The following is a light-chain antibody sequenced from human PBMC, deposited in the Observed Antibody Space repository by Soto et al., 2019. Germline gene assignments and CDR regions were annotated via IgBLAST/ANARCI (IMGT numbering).Light chain of an antibody. CDR1: QSIRDR. CDR3: QPSSTGWA. J-gene: IGKJ1*01. Sequence: DIQMTQSPSTLSASVGDRVTITCRASQSIRDRLAWYQRKPGKAPKRLIFDASSLESGFPSRFSGSGSGTEFTLTISRLPPDYGATYSCQPSSTGWAVGQGNKVAI. CDR2: DAS. V-gene: IGKV1-5*01.